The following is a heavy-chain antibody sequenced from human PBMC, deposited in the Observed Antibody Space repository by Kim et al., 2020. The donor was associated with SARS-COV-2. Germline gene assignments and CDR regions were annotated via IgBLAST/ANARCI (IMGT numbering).Heavy chain of an antibody. J-gene: IGHJ5*02. CDR3: ARAGARTTQIAARPRYNWFDP. CDR1: GGSFSGYY. Sequence: SETLSLTCAVYGGSFSGYYWSWIRQPPGKGLEWIGEINHSGSTNYNPSLKSRVTISVDTSKNQFSLKLSSVTAADTAVYYCARAGARTTQIAARPRYNWFDPLGQGTLVTVSS. CDR2: INHSGST. D-gene: IGHD6-6*01. V-gene: IGHV4-34*01.